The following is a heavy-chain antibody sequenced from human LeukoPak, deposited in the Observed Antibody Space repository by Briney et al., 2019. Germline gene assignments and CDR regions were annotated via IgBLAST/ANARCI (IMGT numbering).Heavy chain of an antibody. J-gene: IGHJ4*02. CDR1: GGSFSAYY. CDR2: INHSGST. Sequence: SGTLSLTCAVYGGSFSAYYWSWIRQPPGKGLEWIGEINHSGSTNYNPSLKSRVTISVDASKNQFSLKLSSVTAADTAVYYCARGKQWLAGSFDYWGQGTLVTVSS. CDR3: ARGKQWLAGSFDY. V-gene: IGHV4-34*01. D-gene: IGHD6-19*01.